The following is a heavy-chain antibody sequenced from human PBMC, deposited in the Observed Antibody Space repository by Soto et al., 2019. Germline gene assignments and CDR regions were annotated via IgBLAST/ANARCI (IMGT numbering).Heavy chain of an antibody. D-gene: IGHD2-21*02. CDR1: GYTFTSYA. V-gene: IGHV1-3*01. CDR2: INACNGNT. Sequence: XSVKVSCPGSGYTFTSYAMHWVRQAPGQRLEWMGWINACNGNTKYSQKFQGRVTITRDTSASTAYMELSSLRSEDTAVYYCARESAYCGGDCYPNWFDPWGQGTLVTVSS. CDR3: ARESAYCGGDCYPNWFDP. J-gene: IGHJ5*02.